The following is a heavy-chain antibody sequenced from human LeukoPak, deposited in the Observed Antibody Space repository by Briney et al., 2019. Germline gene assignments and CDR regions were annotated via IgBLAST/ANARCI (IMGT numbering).Heavy chain of an antibody. D-gene: IGHD2-15*01. V-gene: IGHV4-34*01. Sequence: SETLSLTCAVYGGSFSGYYWSWIRQPPGKGLEWMGEINHSGSTNYNPSLKSRVTISVDTSKNQFSLKLSSVTAADTAVYYCARGSDCSGGSCYFDYWGQGTLVTVSS. CDR1: GGSFSGYY. CDR3: ARGSDCSGGSCYFDY. J-gene: IGHJ4*02. CDR2: INHSGST.